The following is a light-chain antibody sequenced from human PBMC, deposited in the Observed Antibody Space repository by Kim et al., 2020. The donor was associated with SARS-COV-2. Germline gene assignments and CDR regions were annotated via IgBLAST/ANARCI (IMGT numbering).Light chain of an antibody. CDR2: AAS. Sequence: DIQMTQSPSSLSAPIGDRVTITCRASQAISKYLAWYRQKPGKAPKLLIYAASTLQSGVPSRFSGSGSGTDFTLTISSLQPEDVATYYCQKYSGAPWTFGQGTKVDIK. CDR1: QAISKY. CDR3: QKYSGAPWT. V-gene: IGKV1-27*01. J-gene: IGKJ1*01.